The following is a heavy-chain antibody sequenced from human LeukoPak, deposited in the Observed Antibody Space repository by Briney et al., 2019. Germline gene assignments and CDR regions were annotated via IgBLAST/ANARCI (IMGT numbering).Heavy chain of an antibody. CDR1: GYTFTSYG. V-gene: IGHV1-18*01. J-gene: IGHJ4*02. CDR2: ISAYNGNT. D-gene: IGHD5-24*01. CDR3: ARDRSPREAFRGD. Sequence: GASVKVSCKASGYTFTSYGISWVRQAPGQGLEWMGRISAYNGNTNYAQKFQGRVTITADKSTSTAYMELSSLRSEDTAVYYCARDRSPREAFRGDWGQGTLVTVSS.